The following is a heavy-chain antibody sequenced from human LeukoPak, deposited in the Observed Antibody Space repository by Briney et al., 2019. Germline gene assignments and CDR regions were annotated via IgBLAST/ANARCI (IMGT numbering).Heavy chain of an antibody. CDR1: GFTFSSYA. CDR2: ISYDGSNK. D-gene: IGHD5-18*01. CDR3: ATDRQLWFPDYYYYYGMDV. J-gene: IGHJ6*04. Sequence: GGSLRLSCAASGFTFSSYAMHWVRQAPGKGLEWVAVISYDGSNKYYADSVKGRFTISRNNSKNTLYLKMNSLRAEDTAVYYCATDRQLWFPDYYYYYGMDVWGKGTTVTVSS. V-gene: IGHV3-30*04.